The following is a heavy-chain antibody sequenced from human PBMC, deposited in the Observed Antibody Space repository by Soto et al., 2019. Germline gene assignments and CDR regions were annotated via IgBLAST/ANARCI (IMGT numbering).Heavy chain of an antibody. J-gene: IGHJ4*02. Sequence: ASVKVSCKASGGSFSSYAISWVRQAPGQGLEWMGGIIPMFATANYAQRFQGRVTITADESSSTAYMELSSLGSDDTAVYYCARPVKYFDIWSGYPPFDYWGQGTLVTVSS. D-gene: IGHD3-3*01. V-gene: IGHV1-69*13. CDR1: GGSFSSYA. CDR3: ARPVKYFDIWSGYPPFDY. CDR2: IIPMFATA.